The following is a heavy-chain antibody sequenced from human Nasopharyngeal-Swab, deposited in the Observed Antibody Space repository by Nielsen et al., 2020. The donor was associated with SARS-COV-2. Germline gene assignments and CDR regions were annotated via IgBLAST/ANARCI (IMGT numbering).Heavy chain of an antibody. J-gene: IGHJ5*02. CDR2: MSSNSRAI. CDR3: ASPVEMSTT. V-gene: IGHV3-48*04. D-gene: IGHD5-24*01. CDR1: GFSFSSYS. Sequence: GESLKISCEASGFSFSSYSMNWVRQAPGKGLEWLSYMSSNSRAIFYADSVKGRFTISRDNTKNFLYLDMNSLRVEDTAVYYCASPVEMSTTWGQGTLVTVSS.